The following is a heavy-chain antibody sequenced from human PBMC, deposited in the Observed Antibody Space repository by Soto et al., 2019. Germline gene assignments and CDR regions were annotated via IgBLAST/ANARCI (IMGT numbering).Heavy chain of an antibody. V-gene: IGHV3-15*01. J-gene: IGHJ4*02. CDR2: IKKEADGGTA. CDR1: GFTFSNAW. Sequence: GGSLRLSCAASGFTFSNAWMNWVRQAPGKGLEWVGRIKKEADGGTAAYAAPVQGRFTISRDDSKNTLYLQMNSLKTEDTAVYYCLTAVLPTDFRCQGPLVTVFS. CDR3: LTAVLPTDF.